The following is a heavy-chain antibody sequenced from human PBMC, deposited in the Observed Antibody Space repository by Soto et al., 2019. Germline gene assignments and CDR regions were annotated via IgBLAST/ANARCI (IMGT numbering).Heavy chain of an antibody. J-gene: IGHJ4*02. CDR1: GGTFTSYA. D-gene: IGHD3-10*01. Sequence: QLEQSGSEVKKPGSSVKVSCKASGGTFTSYAISWVRQAPGKGLEWMGGIIPAFETSHYAQKVRGRLTSIADAARGTVYMEWSGLRSEETAVYYCARDAGTMAYSYGRGSLTFPYYFEFWGQGTLVIVSS. CDR3: ARDAGTMAYSYGRGSLTFPYYFEF. V-gene: IGHV1-69*01. CDR2: IIPAFETS.